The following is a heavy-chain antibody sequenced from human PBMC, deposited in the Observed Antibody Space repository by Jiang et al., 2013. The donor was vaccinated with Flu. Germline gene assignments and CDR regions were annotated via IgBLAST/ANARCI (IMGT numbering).Heavy chain of an antibody. CDR1: GGSFSGYY. J-gene: IGHJ1*01. Sequence: LKPSETLSLTCAVYGGSFSGYYWSWIRQPPGKGLEWIGEINHSGSTNYNPSLKSRVTISVDTSKNQFSLKLSSVTAADTAVYYCARVGVKTVVTPTEYFQHWGQGTLVTVSS. D-gene: IGHD4-23*01. CDR3: ARVGVKTVVTPTEYFQH. CDR2: INHSGST. V-gene: IGHV4-34*01.